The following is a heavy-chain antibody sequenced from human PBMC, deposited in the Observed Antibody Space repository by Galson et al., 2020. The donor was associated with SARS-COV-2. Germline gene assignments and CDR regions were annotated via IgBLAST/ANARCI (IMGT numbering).Heavy chain of an antibody. CDR1: GGSISSYY. Sequence: SETLSLTCTVSGGSISSYYWSWIRQPPGKGLEWIGYIHYSGSPNNNPSLKSRVTISVDTSKNQFSLKLSSVTAADTAVYYCARGKDTIFGVVIIPGWFDPWGQGTLVTVSS. J-gene: IGHJ5*02. D-gene: IGHD3-3*01. CDR3: ARGKDTIFGVVIIPGWFDP. V-gene: IGHV4-59*01. CDR2: IHYSGSP.